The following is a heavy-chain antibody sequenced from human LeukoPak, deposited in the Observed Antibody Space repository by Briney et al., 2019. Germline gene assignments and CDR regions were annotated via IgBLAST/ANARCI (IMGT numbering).Heavy chain of an antibody. V-gene: IGHV4-39*07. J-gene: IGHJ3*02. CDR2: IYHSGST. CDR3: ARDHSYGFDAFDI. CDR1: GGSIRSSYYY. Sequence: SETLSLTCTVSGGSIRSSYYYWGWIRQPPGKGLEWIGEIYHSGSTNYNPSLKSRVTISVDKSKNQFSLKLSSVTAADTAVYYCARDHSYGFDAFDIWGQGTMVTVSS. D-gene: IGHD5-18*01.